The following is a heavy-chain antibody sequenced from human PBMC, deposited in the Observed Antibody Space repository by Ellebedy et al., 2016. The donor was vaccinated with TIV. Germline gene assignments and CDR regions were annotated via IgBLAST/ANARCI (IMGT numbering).Heavy chain of an antibody. D-gene: IGHD5-24*01. CDR3: ARRKKVEGFDP. CDR1: GASVSSGRYY. CDR2: IYYSGST. Sequence: MPSETLSLTCTVSGASVSSGRYYWSWIRQPPGKGLEWIGYIYYSGSTNYNPSLKSRVTISVDTSKNQFSLTLSSVTAADTAVYYCARRKKVEGFDPWGQGTLVTVSS. V-gene: IGHV4-61*01. J-gene: IGHJ5*02.